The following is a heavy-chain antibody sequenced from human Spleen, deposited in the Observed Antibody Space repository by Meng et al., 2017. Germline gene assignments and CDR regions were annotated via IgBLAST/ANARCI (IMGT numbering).Heavy chain of an antibody. V-gene: IGHV3-21*01. CDR3: AKDPLTYYYGSGNAFDI. Sequence: GESLKISCAASGFTFSSYSMNWVLQAPGKGLEWVSSISSSSSYIYYADSVKGRFTISRDNAKNSLYLQMNSLRAEDTAVYYCAKDPLTYYYGSGNAFDIWGQGTLVTVSS. CDR2: ISSSSSYI. CDR1: GFTFSSYS. J-gene: IGHJ3*02. D-gene: IGHD3-10*01.